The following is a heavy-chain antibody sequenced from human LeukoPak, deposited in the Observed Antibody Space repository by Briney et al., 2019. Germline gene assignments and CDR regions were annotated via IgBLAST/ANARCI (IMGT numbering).Heavy chain of an antibody. J-gene: IGHJ4*02. CDR1: GGSISSYY. CDR2: IQYSGST. D-gene: IGHD4-17*01. V-gene: IGHV4-59*01. Sequence: PSETLSLTCTVSGGSISSYYWSWIRQPPGKGLEWIGYIQYSGSTNYSPSLKSRVTISVDTSKKQFSLNLSSVIAADAARYYCARTVRGDYVDYWGQGALVTVSS. CDR3: ARTVRGDYVDY.